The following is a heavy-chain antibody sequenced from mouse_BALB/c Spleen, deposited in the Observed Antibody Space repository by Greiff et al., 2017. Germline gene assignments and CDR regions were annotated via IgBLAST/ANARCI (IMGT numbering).Heavy chain of an antibody. D-gene: IGHD3-1*01. V-gene: IGHV1-14*01. Sequence: VQLQQSGPELVKPGASVKMSCKASGYTFTSYVMHWVKQKPGQGLEWIGYINPYNDGTKYNEKFKGKATLTSDKSSSTAYMELSSLTSEDSAVYYCASSGLGTDGYFDYWGQGTTLTVSS. CDR1: GYTFTSYV. J-gene: IGHJ2*01. CDR2: INPYNDGT. CDR3: ASSGLGTDGYFDY.